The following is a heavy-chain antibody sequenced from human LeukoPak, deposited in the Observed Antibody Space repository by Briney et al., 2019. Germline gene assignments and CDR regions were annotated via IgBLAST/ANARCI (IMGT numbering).Heavy chain of an antibody. CDR2: INPNSGGT. J-gene: IGHJ5*02. CDR1: GYTFTGYY. V-gene: IGHV1-2*02. CDR3: ARRDYYGSGSYYSHNWFDP. D-gene: IGHD3-10*01. Sequence: ASVKVSCKASGYTFTGYYMHWVRQAPGQGLEWMGWINPNSGGTNYAQKFQGRVTITRDTSISTAYMELSRLRSDDTAVYYCARRDYYGSGSYYSHNWFDPWGQGILVTVSS.